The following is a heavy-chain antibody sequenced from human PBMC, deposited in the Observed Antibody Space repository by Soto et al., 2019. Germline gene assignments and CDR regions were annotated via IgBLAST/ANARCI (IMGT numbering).Heavy chain of an antibody. CDR1: GGSISSGGYY. J-gene: IGHJ5*02. V-gene: IGHV4-31*03. CDR2: IYYSGGT. Sequence: QVQLQESGPGLVKPSQTLSLTCTVSGGSISSGGYYWSWIRQHPGKGLEWIGYIYYSGGTYYNPSLKSRVTISVDTSKNQFTLKLSSVTAEDTAVYYGARESYGSGSYLDAWFDPWGQGTLVTVSS. D-gene: IGHD3-10*01. CDR3: ARESYGSGSYLDAWFDP.